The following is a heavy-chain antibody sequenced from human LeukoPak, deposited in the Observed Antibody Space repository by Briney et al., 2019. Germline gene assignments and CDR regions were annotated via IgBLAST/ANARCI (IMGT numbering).Heavy chain of an antibody. CDR2: IYHSGST. V-gene: IGHV4-30-2*01. J-gene: IGHJ4*02. Sequence: SQTLSLTCAVSDGSISSGGYSWSWIRQPPGKGLEWIGYIYHSGSTYYNPSLKSRVTMSVDTSKNQFSLKLSSVTAADTAVYYCARGAPNNWNYAELDYWGQGTLVTVSS. D-gene: IGHD1-7*01. CDR1: DGSISSGGYS. CDR3: ARGAPNNWNYAELDY.